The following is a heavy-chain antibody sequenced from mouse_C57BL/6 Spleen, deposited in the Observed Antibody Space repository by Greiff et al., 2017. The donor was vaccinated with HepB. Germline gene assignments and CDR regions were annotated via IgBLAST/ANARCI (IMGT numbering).Heavy chain of an antibody. J-gene: IGHJ2*01. D-gene: IGHD1-1*01. V-gene: IGHV5-9-1*02. Sequence: EVKLVESGEGLVKPGGSLKLSCAASGFTFSSYAMSWVRQTPEKRLEWVAYISSGGDYIYYADTVKGRFTISRDNARNTLYLQMSSLKSEDTAMYYCTREGYYGSSHRYYFDYWGQGTTLTVSS. CDR2: ISSGGDYI. CDR3: TREGYYGSSHRYYFDY. CDR1: GFTFSSYA.